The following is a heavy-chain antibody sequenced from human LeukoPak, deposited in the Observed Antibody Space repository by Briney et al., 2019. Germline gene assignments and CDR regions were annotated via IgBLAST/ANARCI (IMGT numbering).Heavy chain of an antibody. CDR3: AHSPSDYGDFDL. Sequence: SGPTLVNPTQTLTLTCTFSGFSLTTTGVGVGWVRQPPGKALEWLALIYWDDDKYYRPSLRSRLTITKDTSKNQVVLTLNHVDPVDTGTYYCAHSPSDYGDFDLWGQGSLVTVSS. CDR2: IYWDDDK. V-gene: IGHV2-5*02. J-gene: IGHJ4*02. D-gene: IGHD4-17*01. CDR1: GFSLTTTGVG.